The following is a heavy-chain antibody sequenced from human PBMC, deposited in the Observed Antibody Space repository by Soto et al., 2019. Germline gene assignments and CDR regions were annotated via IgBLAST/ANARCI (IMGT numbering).Heavy chain of an antibody. Sequence: EVQLVESGGGLVQPGGSLRLSCAASGFTFSSYSMNWVRQAPGKGLEWVSYISSSSSTIYYADSVKGRFTISRDNAKNSLYLQMKSLSAEDTAVYYCARGDSGYENMDVWGKGTTVTVAS. D-gene: IGHD5-12*01. CDR1: GFTFSSYS. CDR2: ISSSSSTI. V-gene: IGHV3-48*01. CDR3: ARGDSGYENMDV. J-gene: IGHJ6*03.